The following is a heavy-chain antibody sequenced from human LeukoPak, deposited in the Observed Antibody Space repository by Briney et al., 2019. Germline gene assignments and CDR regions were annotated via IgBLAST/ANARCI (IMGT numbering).Heavy chain of an antibody. D-gene: IGHD2-2*01. CDR3: AREAGNCSSTSCYVYYYMDV. J-gene: IGHJ6*03. V-gene: IGHV1-18*01. CDR1: GYTFTGYG. CDR2: ISAYNGNT. Sequence: ASVKVSCKASGYTFTGYGISWVRQAPGQGLEWMGWISAYNGNTNYAQKLQGRVTMTTDTSTSTAYMELRSLRSDDTAVYYCAREAGNCSSTSCYVYYYMDVWGKGTTVTVSS.